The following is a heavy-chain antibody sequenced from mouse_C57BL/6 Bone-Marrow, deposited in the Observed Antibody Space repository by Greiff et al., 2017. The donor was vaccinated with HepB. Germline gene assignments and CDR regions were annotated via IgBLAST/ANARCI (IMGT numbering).Heavy chain of an antibody. CDR2: ISSGRCTL. V-gene: IGHV5-17*01. CDR1: GFTFSDYG. J-gene: IGHJ2*01. Sequence: EVKLVESGGGLVKPGGSLKLSCAASGFTFSDYGMHWVRQAPEKGLEWVAYISSGRCTLYYADKVKGRFTISRDNAKNTLFLQMTSLRSEDTAMYYCARSDGLGPRGFDYWGQGTTLTVSS. CDR3: ARSDGLGPRGFDY. D-gene: IGHD2-3*01.